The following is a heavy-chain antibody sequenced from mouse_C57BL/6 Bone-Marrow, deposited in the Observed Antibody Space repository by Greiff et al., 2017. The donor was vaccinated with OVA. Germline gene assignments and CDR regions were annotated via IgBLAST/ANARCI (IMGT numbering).Heavy chain of an antibody. J-gene: IGHJ4*01. CDR2: IYPRSGNT. V-gene: IGHV1-81*01. CDR1: GYTFRSYG. Sequence: VKLQESGAELARPGASVKLSCKASGYTFRSYGIRWVRQRTGQGLEWIGEIYPRSGNTYYNEKVKGKATLTADKSSSTAYMELRRLTSEDSAVDFGSRSVGFFYAMDYWGQGTSVTVSS. CDR3: SRSVGFFYAMDY.